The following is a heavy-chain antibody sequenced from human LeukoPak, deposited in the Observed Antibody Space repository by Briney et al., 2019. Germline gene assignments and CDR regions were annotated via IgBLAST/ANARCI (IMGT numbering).Heavy chain of an antibody. CDR3: TKRARMGIAAAGDGFHI. V-gene: IGHV3-9*01. J-gene: IGHJ3*02. CDR1: GFRFDDYA. Sequence: GGSLRLSCAASGFRFDDYAMHWVRQAPGKGLEWVSGISWDSAAIGYADSVRGRFTLSRDNAKNSLFLQMSSLRVEDTALYYCTKRARMGIAAAGDGFHIWGQGAMVTVSS. CDR2: ISWDSAAI. D-gene: IGHD6-13*01.